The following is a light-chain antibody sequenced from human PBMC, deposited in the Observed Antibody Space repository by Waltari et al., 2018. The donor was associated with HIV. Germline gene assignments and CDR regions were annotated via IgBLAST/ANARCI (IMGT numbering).Light chain of an antibody. J-gene: IGLJ3*02. Sequence: QFALTPPASVSGSPGQSITISCSGTSGDVRGYNYVSWYQQLPGKGPKLIIYEVTNRPSGISDRFSASKSANTASLTISGLQAEDEADYYCGSYTTSSTWVFGGGTKLTVL. CDR1: SGDVRGYNY. CDR3: GSYTTSSTWV. V-gene: IGLV2-14*01. CDR2: EVT.